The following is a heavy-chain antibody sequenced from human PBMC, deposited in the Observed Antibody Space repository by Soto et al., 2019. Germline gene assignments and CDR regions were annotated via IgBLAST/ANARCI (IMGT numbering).Heavy chain of an antibody. CDR2: MYHSGST. J-gene: IGHJ4*02. V-gene: IGHV4-30-2*01. CDR3: ARSEATVLDY. Sequence: TLSLTCTVSGGSISSGGYSWSWVRQPPGKGLEWIGDMYHSGSTYYNPSLKSRVTISVDKSKNHFSLKLSSVTAADTAVYYCARSEATVLDYWGQGTLVTVSS. D-gene: IGHD4-17*01. CDR1: GGSISSGGYS.